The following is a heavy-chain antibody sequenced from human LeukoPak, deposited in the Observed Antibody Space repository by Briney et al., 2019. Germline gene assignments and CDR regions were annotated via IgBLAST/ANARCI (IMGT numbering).Heavy chain of an antibody. Sequence: ASVKVSCKASGYTFTSYGISWVRQAPGQGLEWMGWISAYNGNTSYAQKLQGRVTMTTDTSTSTAYMELRSLRSDDTAVYYCARGQRLRQQPVGVFYYMDVWGKGTTVTVSS. CDR3: ARGQRLRQQPVGVFYYMDV. CDR2: ISAYNGNT. D-gene: IGHD6-13*01. V-gene: IGHV1-18*01. J-gene: IGHJ6*03. CDR1: GYTFTSYG.